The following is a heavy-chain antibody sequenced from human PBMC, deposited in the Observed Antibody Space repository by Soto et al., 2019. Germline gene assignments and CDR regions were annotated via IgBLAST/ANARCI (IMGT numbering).Heavy chain of an antibody. D-gene: IGHD3-10*01. Sequence: HPGGSLRLSCTASGFTFGDYAMSWFRQAPGKGLEWVGFIRSKAYGGTTEYAASVKGRFTISRDDSKSIAYLQMNSLKTEDTAVYYCTRESDYGSGSYPTPRFPWGKGTLVTVSS. CDR1: GFTFGDYA. J-gene: IGHJ5*02. V-gene: IGHV3-49*03. CDR2: IRSKAYGGTT. CDR3: TRESDYGSGSYPTPRFP.